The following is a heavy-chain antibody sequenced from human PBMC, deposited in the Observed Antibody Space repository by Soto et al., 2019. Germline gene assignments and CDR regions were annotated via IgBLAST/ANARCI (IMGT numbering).Heavy chain of an antibody. V-gene: IGHV1-18*01. D-gene: IGHD1-1*01. CDR3: ASDSPGVLLEIQADAVDT. CDR1: GYTFTSYG. Sequence: QVQLVQSGAEVKKPGASVKVSCKASGYTFTSYGISWVRQAPGQGLEWMGWISAYNGNTNYAQKLQGRVTMTTDIHTRAGYKELRGLRSDDSAIYYCASDSPGVLLEIQADAVDTWGQGTMVTVSS. CDR2: ISAYNGNT. J-gene: IGHJ3*02.